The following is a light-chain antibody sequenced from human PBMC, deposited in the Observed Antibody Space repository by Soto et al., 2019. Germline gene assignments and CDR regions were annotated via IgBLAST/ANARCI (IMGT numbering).Light chain of an antibody. CDR1: QGISSY. V-gene: IGKV1-27*01. CDR3: QQYNGYPWT. Sequence: DIQMTQSPSSLSASVGDRVTITCRANQGISSYLAWYQQKPGKVPKLLIYGASTLHSGVPSRFSGSGSGTDFTLTINSLQPEDVATYYCQQYNGYPWTFGQGTKVEV. J-gene: IGKJ1*01. CDR2: GAS.